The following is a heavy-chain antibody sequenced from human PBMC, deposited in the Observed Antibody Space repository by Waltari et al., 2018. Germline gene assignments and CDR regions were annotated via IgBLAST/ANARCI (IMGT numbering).Heavy chain of an antibody. CDR2: INYDGSVK. Sequence: EVQLVESGGGLVQPGGSLSLSWVVLESPFSTYWTTWVRQAPGRGLEWVANINYDGSVKNYVDSVKGRFTISRDNARNSLYLQMNSLRAEDTALYYCATYRWLGYWGQGTQVTVSS. J-gene: IGHJ4*02. V-gene: IGHV3-7*03. CDR3: ATYRWLGY. D-gene: IGHD3-10*01. CDR1: ESPFSTYW.